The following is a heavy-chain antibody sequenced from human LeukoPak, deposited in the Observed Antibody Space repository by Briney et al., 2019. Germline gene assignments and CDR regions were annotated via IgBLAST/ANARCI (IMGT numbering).Heavy chain of an antibody. CDR2: IYHSGRT. CDR1: GYSISSGYY. D-gene: IGHD3-22*01. Sequence: SETLSLTCTVSGYSISSGYYWGWIRQPPGKGLEWIGSIYHSGRTFYNPSLKSRVTISVDTSKNQFSLKLSSVTAADTAVYYCARLHLYYYDSSGYSDWGQGTLVTVSS. CDR3: ARLHLYYYDSSGYSD. J-gene: IGHJ4*02. V-gene: IGHV4-38-2*02.